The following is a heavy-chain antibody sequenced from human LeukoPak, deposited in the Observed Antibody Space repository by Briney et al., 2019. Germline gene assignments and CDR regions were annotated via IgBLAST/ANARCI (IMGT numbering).Heavy chain of an antibody. CDR3: GTGSSFDFDC. J-gene: IGHJ4*02. Sequence: PSQTLSLTCTVSGGSISSGDSHWSWIRQHPGKGLGWIGYIYYSGTTYYNPSLKSRITMSVDTSKHQFSLNLSSLTAAATAVYFGGTGSSFDFDCWGQGTLVTVSS. CDR2: IYYSGTT. CDR1: GGSISSGDSH. V-gene: IGHV4-31*03. D-gene: IGHD1-1*01.